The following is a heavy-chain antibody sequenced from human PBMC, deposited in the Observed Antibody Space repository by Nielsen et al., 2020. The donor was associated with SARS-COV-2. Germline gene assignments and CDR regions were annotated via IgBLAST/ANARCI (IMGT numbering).Heavy chain of an antibody. CDR3: ARPGGDYYDSSGYWILDY. CDR1: GYTFTSYG. Sequence: ASVKVSCKASGYTFTSYGISWVRQAPGQGLEWMGWISAYNGNTNYAQKLQGRVTMTTDTSTSTAYMELRSLRSDDTAVYYCARPGGDYYDSSGYWILDYWGQGTLVTVSS. J-gene: IGHJ4*02. D-gene: IGHD3-22*01. V-gene: IGHV1-18*01. CDR2: ISAYNGNT.